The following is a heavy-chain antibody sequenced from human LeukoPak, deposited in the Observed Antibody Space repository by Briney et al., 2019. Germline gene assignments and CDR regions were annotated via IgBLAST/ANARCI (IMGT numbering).Heavy chain of an antibody. CDR1: GYTFTGYY. CDR3: ARGRSTTGTFFIY. J-gene: IGHJ4*02. V-gene: IGHV1-2*02. CDR2: INPNSGGT. D-gene: IGHD1-1*01. Sequence: ASVKVSCKASGYTFTGYYMHWVRQAPGQGLEWMGWINPNSGGTNYAQKFQGRVTMTRDTSISTAYMELSRLRSDDTAVYYCARGRSTTGTFFIYWGQGTVVTVSS.